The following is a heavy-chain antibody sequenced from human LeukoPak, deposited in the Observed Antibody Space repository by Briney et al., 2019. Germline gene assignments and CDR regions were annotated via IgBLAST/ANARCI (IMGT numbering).Heavy chain of an antibody. CDR1: GGSISSGDYY. Sequence: SQTLSLTCTVSGGSISSGDYYWSWIRQPPGKGLEWIGYIYYSGSTYYNPSLKSRVTISVDTSKNQFSLKLSSVTAADTAVYYCARIRREPKDYYYYYMDVWGKGTTVTVSS. J-gene: IGHJ6*03. CDR2: IYYSGST. CDR3: ARIRREPKDYYYYYMDV. V-gene: IGHV4-30-4*08. D-gene: IGHD1-26*01.